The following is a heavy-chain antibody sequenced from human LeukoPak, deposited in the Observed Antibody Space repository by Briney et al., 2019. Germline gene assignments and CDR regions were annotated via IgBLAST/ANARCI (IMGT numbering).Heavy chain of an antibody. CDR1: GFTFSSYA. CDR2: ISGSGGST. Sequence: PGGSLRLSCAASGFTFSSYAMSWVRQAPGKGQEWVSAISGSGGSTYYADSVKGRFTISRDNSKNTLYLQMNSLRAEDTAVYYCAKFAPAFKPEPRSYYDFWSGYSPPYYYYYYMDVWGKGTTVTVSS. V-gene: IGHV3-23*01. CDR3: AKFAPAFKPEPRSYYDFWSGYSPPYYYYYYMDV. J-gene: IGHJ6*03. D-gene: IGHD3-3*01.